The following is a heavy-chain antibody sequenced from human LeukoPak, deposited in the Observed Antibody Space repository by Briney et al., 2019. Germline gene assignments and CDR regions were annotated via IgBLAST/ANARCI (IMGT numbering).Heavy chain of an antibody. CDR1: GGSISSYY. CDR2: IYYSGST. V-gene: IGHV4-59*01. J-gene: IGHJ6*02. CDR3: ARVSYGMDV. Sequence: SETLSLTCTVSGGSISSYYWSWIRQPPGKGLEWIGYIYYSGSTNYNPSLKSRVTISVDTSKNQFSLKLSSVTAADTAVYYCARVSYGMDVWGQGTTVTVSS.